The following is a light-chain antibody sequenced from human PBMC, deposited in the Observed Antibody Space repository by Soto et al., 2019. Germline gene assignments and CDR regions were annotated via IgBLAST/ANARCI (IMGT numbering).Light chain of an antibody. V-gene: IGKV1-5*03. CDR3: QQYNSYSWT. Sequence: DIQMTQSPSTLSASVGDRVTISCRTRQSISSWLACYQQKPGKAPKLLIYKASSLESGVPSRFSGSGSGTEFTLTISSLQPDDFATYYCQQYNSYSWTFGQGTKVDIK. CDR2: KAS. CDR1: QSISSW. J-gene: IGKJ1*01.